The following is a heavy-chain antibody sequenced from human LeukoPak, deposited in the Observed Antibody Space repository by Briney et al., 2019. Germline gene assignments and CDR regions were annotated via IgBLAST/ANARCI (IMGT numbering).Heavy chain of an antibody. Sequence: GGSLRLSCAASGFTFSSYSMNWVRQAPGKGLEWVSSISSSSSYIYYADSVKGRFTISRDNAKNSPYLQMNSLRAEDTSVYYCARHSGHDFDYWGQGTLVTVSS. D-gene: IGHD2-15*01. CDR2: ISSSSSYI. V-gene: IGHV3-21*01. CDR1: GFTFSSYS. CDR3: ARHSGHDFDY. J-gene: IGHJ4*02.